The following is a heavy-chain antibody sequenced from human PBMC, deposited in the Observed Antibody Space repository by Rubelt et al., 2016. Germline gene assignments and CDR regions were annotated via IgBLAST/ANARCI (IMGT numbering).Heavy chain of an antibody. D-gene: IGHD3-10*01. V-gene: IGHV4-59*01. Sequence: QVQLQESGPGLVKPSETLSLTCTVSGGSISSYYWSWIRQPPGKGLEWIGYIYYSGSTNYNPSLKSRVTISVDSSKNQFSLKLSSVTAADTAVYYCARGITMVRGVINWFDPWGQGTLVTVSS. CDR1: GGSISSYY. J-gene: IGHJ5*02. CDR2: IYYSGST. CDR3: ARGITMVRGVINWFDP.